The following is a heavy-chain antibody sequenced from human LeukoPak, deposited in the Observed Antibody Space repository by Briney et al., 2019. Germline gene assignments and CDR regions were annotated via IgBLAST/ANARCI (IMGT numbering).Heavy chain of an antibody. CDR2: IRYDGSNK. Sequence: PGGSLRLSCAASGFTFSSYGMHWVRQAPGKGLEWVAFIRYDGSNKYYADSVKGRFTISRDNSKNTLYLQMNSLRAKDTAVYYCARGPGGYHNTGGQGTLVTVSS. J-gene: IGHJ4*02. D-gene: IGHD5-12*01. CDR3: ARGPGGYHNT. V-gene: IGHV3-30*02. CDR1: GFTFSSYG.